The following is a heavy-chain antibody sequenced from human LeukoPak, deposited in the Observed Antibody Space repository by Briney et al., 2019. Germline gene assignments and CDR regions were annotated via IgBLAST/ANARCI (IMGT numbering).Heavy chain of an antibody. CDR3: ARHRFAYYDFWSGYYPKNGAFDI. Sequence: PSETLSLTCTVSGGSFSSSSYYWGWLRQPPGMGLEWIGSIYYSGSTYYNPSLKSRVTITVDTSKNQFSLKLSSVTAADTAVYYCARHRFAYYDFWSGYYPKNGAFDIWGQGTMVTVSS. CDR2: IYYSGST. CDR1: GGSFSSSSYY. J-gene: IGHJ3*02. V-gene: IGHV4-39*01. D-gene: IGHD3-3*01.